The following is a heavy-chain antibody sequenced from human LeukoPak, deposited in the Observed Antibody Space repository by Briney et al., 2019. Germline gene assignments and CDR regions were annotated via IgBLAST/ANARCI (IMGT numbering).Heavy chain of an antibody. Sequence: ASVKVSCKASGYTFTSYGISWVRQAPGQGLEWMGWISAYNGNTNYAQKLQGRVTMTTDTSTSTAYMELRSLRSDDTAVYYCARGRGVVPAAQWFVKDAFDIWGQGTMVTVSS. V-gene: IGHV1-18*01. CDR1: GYTFTSYG. D-gene: IGHD2-2*01. J-gene: IGHJ3*02. CDR3: ARGRGVVPAAQWFVKDAFDI. CDR2: ISAYNGNT.